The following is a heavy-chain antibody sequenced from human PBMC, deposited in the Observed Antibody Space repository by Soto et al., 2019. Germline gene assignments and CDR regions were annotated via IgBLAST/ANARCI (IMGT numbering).Heavy chain of an antibody. CDR3: AKGRGYCMSTSCYVGSDY. D-gene: IGHD2-2*01. V-gene: IGHV3-23*01. CDR1: GFTFSSYA. J-gene: IGHJ4*02. Sequence: EVQLLESGGGLVQPGGSLRLSCAASGFTFSSYAMSWVRQAPGKGLEWVSVISGSGGSTYYADSVKGRFTISRDNSKNTLYLQKNSLRAEDTAVYYCAKGRGYCMSTSCYVGSDYWGQGTLVTVSS. CDR2: ISGSGGST.